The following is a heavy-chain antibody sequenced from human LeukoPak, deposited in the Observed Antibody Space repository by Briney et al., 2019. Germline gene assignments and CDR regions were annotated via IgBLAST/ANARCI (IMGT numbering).Heavy chain of an antibody. CDR1: GGSISTYY. D-gene: IGHD1-1*01. V-gene: IGHV4-59*01. J-gene: IGHJ3*02. Sequence: SETLSLTCTVSGGSISTYYWSWIRQPPGKGLEWIGYVYYTGSTNYNPSLKSRVTMSVDTSKIQFSLKLSSVTAADTAVYYCARRVARTGIYAFDIWGQGTMVTVSS. CDR3: ARRVARTGIYAFDI. CDR2: VYYTGST.